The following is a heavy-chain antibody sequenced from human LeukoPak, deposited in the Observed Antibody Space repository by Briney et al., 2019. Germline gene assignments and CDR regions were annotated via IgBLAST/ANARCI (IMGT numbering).Heavy chain of an antibody. J-gene: IGHJ6*02. D-gene: IGHD6-13*01. CDR1: GYSFTSYW. CDR3: ARHLAAARYYYGMDV. Sequence: PGESLKISCKGSGYSFTSYWIGWVRQMPGKGLEWMGIIYPGDSDTRYSPSFQGQVTISADKSISTAYLQWGSLKASDTAMYYCARHLAAARYYYGMDVWGQGTTVTVSS. V-gene: IGHV5-51*01. CDR2: IYPGDSDT.